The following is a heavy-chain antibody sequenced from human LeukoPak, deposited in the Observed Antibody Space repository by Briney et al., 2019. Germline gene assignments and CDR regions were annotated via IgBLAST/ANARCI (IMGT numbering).Heavy chain of an antibody. V-gene: IGHV4-34*01. Sequence: SETLSLTCAVYGGSFSGYYWSWIRQPPGMGLEWIGEINHSGSTNYNPSLKSRVTISVDTSKNQFSLKLSSVTAADTAVYYCARGGSCSSTSCYTGYFDYWGQGTLVTVSS. CDR1: GGSFSGYY. D-gene: IGHD2-2*02. CDR3: ARGGSCSSTSCYTGYFDY. J-gene: IGHJ4*02. CDR2: INHSGST.